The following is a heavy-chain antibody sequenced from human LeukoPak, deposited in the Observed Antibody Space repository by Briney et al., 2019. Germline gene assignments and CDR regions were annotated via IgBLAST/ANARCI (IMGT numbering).Heavy chain of an antibody. CDR3: AVLYSSSGY. CDR1: GYTFTGYY. V-gene: IGHV1-18*04. D-gene: IGHD6-6*01. CDR2: ISAYNGNT. J-gene: IGHJ4*02. Sequence: ASVKVSCKASGYTFTGYYMHWVRQAPGQGLEWMGWISAYNGNTNYAQKLQGRVTMTTDTSTSTAYMELRSLRSDDTAVYYCAVLYSSSGYWGQGTLVTVSS.